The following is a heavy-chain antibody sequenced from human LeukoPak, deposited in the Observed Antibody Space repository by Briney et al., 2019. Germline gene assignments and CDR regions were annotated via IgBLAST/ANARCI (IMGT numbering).Heavy chain of an antibody. CDR1: GFTFSSYS. Sequence: PGGSLRLSCAASGFTFSSYSMNWGRQAPGKGLEWVSYISSSSSTIYYADSVKGRFTISRGNAKNSLYLQMNSLRDEDTAAYYCAGSPDDYSNYVSFDYWGQGTLVTVSS. CDR2: ISSSSSTI. J-gene: IGHJ4*02. V-gene: IGHV3-48*02. D-gene: IGHD4-11*01. CDR3: AGSPDDYSNYVSFDY.